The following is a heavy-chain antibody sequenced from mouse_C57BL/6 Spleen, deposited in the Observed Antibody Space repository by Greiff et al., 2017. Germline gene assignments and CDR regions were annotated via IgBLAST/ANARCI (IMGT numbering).Heavy chain of an antibody. CDR3: ARRAAQAYFDY. J-gene: IGHJ2*01. V-gene: IGHV1-80*01. CDR1: GYAFSSYW. D-gene: IGHD3-2*02. Sequence: VQLQQSGAELVKPGASVKISCKASGYAFSSYWMNWVKQRPGKGLEWIGQIYPGDGDTNYNGKFKGKATLTADKSSSTAYMQLSSLTSEDSAVYFCARRAAQAYFDYWGQGTTLTVSS. CDR2: IYPGDGDT.